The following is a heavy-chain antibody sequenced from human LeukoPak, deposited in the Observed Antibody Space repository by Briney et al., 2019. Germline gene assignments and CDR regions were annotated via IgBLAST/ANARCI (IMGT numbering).Heavy chain of an antibody. V-gene: IGHV3-21*01. Sequence: GGSLRLSCAASGFTFSSYSMNWVRQAPGKGLEWVSSISSSSSYIYYADSVKGRFTISRDNAKNSLYLQMNSLRAEDTAVYYCARGDGYCTNGVCYRGVYWGQGTLVTVSS. J-gene: IGHJ4*02. CDR3: ARGDGYCTNGVCYRGVY. D-gene: IGHD2-8*01. CDR1: GFTFSSYS. CDR2: ISSSSSYI.